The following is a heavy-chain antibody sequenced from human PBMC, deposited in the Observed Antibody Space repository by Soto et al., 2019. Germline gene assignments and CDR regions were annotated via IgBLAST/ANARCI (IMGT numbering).Heavy chain of an antibody. CDR3: ARAAAGKSPYYFDY. CDR2: IYYSGST. V-gene: IGHV4-31*03. CDR1: GGSIRSGGYY. D-gene: IGHD1-1*01. Sequence: QVQLQESGPGLVKPSQTLSLTCTVSGGSIRSGGYYWSWIRQHPGKGLEWIGYIYYSGSTYYNLSLKSGITIAVYTSKNQFSLKLSSVTAADTAVYYCARAAAGKSPYYFDYWGQGTLVNVSS. J-gene: IGHJ4*02.